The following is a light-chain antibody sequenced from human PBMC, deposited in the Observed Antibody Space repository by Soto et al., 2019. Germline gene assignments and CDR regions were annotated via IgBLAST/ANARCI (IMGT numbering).Light chain of an antibody. Sequence: QSALTQPPSASGSPGQSVTIACTGTSSDVGGYNYVSWYQQRPGKAPKLIIYEVDNRPSGVPARFSGSKSGNTASLTVSGLQAEDEADYYCSSYAGRNTHVLFGGGTKLTVL. V-gene: IGLV2-8*01. CDR2: EVD. CDR3: SSYAGRNTHVL. CDR1: SSDVGGYNY. J-gene: IGLJ2*01.